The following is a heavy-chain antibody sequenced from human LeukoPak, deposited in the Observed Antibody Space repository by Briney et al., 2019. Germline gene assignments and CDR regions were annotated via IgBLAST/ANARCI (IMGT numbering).Heavy chain of an antibody. V-gene: IGHV4-59*01. CDR1: GGSISSYY. CDR3: ARGLTSGYYGHYYMDV. CDR2: IYYSGST. J-gene: IGHJ6*03. D-gene: IGHD3-22*01. Sequence: SETLSLTCTVSGGSISSYYWSWIRQPPGKGLEWIGFIYYSGSTNYNPSLKSRVIISLDTSKNQFSLKLSSVTAADTAVYYCARGLTSGYYGHYYMDVWGKGTTVTVSS.